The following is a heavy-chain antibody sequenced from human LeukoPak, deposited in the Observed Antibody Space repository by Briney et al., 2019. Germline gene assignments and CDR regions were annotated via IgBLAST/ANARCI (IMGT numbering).Heavy chain of an antibody. CDR2: ISGSDGST. D-gene: IGHD3-22*01. J-gene: IGHJ3*02. CDR1: GFTFSSYA. CDR3: ARDRSYYEGAFDI. V-gene: IGHV3-23*01. Sequence: GGSLRLSCAASGFTFSSYAMSWVRQAPGKGLEWVSAISGSDGSTYFADSVKGRFTISRDNSKNTLYLQMNSLRAEDTAVYYCARDRSYYEGAFDIWGQGTMVTVSS.